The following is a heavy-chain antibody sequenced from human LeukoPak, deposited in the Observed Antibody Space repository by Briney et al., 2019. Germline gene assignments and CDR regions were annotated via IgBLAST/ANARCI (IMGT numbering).Heavy chain of an antibody. CDR3: ARGQVVQIGY. J-gene: IGHJ4*02. Sequence: PSETLSLTCTVSGYSISSGYYWGWIRQPPGKGLEWIGSIYHSGSTYYNPSLKSRVTISVDTSKNQFSLKLSSVTAADTAVYYCARGQVVQIGYWGQGTLVTVSS. D-gene: IGHD2-2*01. CDR2: IYHSGST. CDR1: GYSISSGYY. V-gene: IGHV4-38-2*02.